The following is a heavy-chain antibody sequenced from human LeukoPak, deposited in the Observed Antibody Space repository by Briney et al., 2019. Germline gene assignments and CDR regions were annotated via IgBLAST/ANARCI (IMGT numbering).Heavy chain of an antibody. Sequence: GESLKISCKGSGYRFTNYWIGWVRQMPGKGMEWMGIIYPGDSDTRYSPSCQGQVTISADKSISTAYLQWSSLKASDTAIYYCARHSRSYYDSSAYVNYYYGMDVWGQGTTVTVSS. CDR1: GYRFTNYW. CDR3: ARHSRSYYDSSAYVNYYYGMDV. D-gene: IGHD3-22*01. J-gene: IGHJ6*02. CDR2: IYPGDSDT. V-gene: IGHV5-51*01.